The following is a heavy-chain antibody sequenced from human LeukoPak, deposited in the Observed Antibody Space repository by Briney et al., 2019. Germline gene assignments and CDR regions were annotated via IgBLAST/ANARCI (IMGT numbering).Heavy chain of an antibody. J-gene: IGHJ6*03. Sequence: ASVKVSCKASGGTFSSYAISWVRQAPGQGLEWMGGIIPIFGTANYAQKFQGRVTITADKSTSTAYMELSSLRSEDTAVYYCARSPRFWGLHYYYYMDVWGKGTTVTVSS. CDR2: IIPIFGTA. V-gene: IGHV1-69*06. D-gene: IGHD3-16*01. CDR3: ARSPRFWGLHYYYYMDV. CDR1: GGTFSSYA.